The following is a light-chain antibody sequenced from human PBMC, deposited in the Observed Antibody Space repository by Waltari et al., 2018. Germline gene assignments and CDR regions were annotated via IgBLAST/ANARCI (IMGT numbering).Light chain of an antibody. CDR1: SGLIVRSFN. CDR3: MIWYSAAWV. Sequence: QTVVPQPSSLAASPGASASLTCTLGSGLIVRSFNIYRYRQTPGRPPRYLLRYNSPSDKQQGLGVPSRFSGSKDVSANSGILLISGLQSEDEADYYCMIWYSAAWVFGGGTKLNVL. J-gene: IGLJ3*02. V-gene: IGLV5-45*03. CDR2: YNSPSDK.